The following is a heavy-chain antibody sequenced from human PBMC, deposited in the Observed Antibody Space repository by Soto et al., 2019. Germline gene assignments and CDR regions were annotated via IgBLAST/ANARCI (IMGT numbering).Heavy chain of an antibody. D-gene: IGHD1-26*01. J-gene: IGHJ4*02. CDR3: AHRRSGWEY. Sequence: GLDLEWLALIYWDDDKRYSPSLKSRLTITKDTSKNQVVLTMTNMDPVDTATYYCAHRRSGWEYWGQGTLVTVSS. V-gene: IGHV2-5*02. CDR2: IYWDDDK.